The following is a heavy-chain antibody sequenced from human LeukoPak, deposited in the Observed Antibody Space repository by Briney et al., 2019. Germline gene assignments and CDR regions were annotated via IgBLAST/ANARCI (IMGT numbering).Heavy chain of an antibody. D-gene: IGHD6-13*01. J-gene: IGHJ4*02. CDR1: GGSFSGYY. Sequence: KPSDTLSLTCAVYGGSFSGYYWSWIRQPPGKGLEWIGEVNHSGSTNYNPSLKSRVTISVDTSKNQFSLKLSSVTAADTAVYYCARGFRQYVAAAAYWGQGTLVTVSP. V-gene: IGHV4-34*01. CDR2: VNHSGST. CDR3: ARGFRQYVAAAAY.